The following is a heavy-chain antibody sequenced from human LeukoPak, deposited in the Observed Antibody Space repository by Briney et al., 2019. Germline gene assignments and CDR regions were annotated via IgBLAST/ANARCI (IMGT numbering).Heavy chain of an antibody. CDR3: TRMTAGHDY. Sequence: SETLSLTCAVSGVSFDGYYWSWVRQTPGKGLEWIGEINHSGYTNDSPSLKSRVTLSIDTSRKQFSLNLRSVTVADTGIYYCTRMTAGHDYWGQGTLVTVSS. CDR2: INHSGYT. D-gene: IGHD2-21*02. V-gene: IGHV4-34*01. CDR1: GVSFDGYY. J-gene: IGHJ4*02.